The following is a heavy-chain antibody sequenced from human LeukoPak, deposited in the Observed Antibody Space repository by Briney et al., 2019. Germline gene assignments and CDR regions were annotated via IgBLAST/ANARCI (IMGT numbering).Heavy chain of an antibody. CDR1: GGSISSSSYY. CDR3: AGNGYYYDSSGYYSDY. CDR2: IYYSGST. J-gene: IGHJ4*02. V-gene: IGHV4-39*01. D-gene: IGHD3-22*01. Sequence: SETLSLTCTVSGGSISSSSYYWDWIRQPPGKGLEWIGSIYYSGSTYYNPSLKSRVTISVDTSKNQFSLKLSSVTAADTAVYYCAGNGYYYDSSGYYSDYWGQGTLVTVSS.